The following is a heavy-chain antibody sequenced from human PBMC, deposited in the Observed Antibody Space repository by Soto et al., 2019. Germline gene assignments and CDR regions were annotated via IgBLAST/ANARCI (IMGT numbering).Heavy chain of an antibody. J-gene: IGHJ6*03. CDR2: ISSSGSTI. V-gene: IGHV3-11*01. D-gene: IGHD2-2*01. Sequence: QVQLVESGGGLVKPGGSLRLSCAASGFTFGDYYMSWIRQAPGKGLEWVSYISSSGSTIYYADSVKGRFTISRDNAKNSLYLQMNSLRAEDTAVYYCARVSCSSTSCYFSYYYYMDVWGKGTTVTVSS. CDR1: GFTFGDYY. CDR3: ARVSCSSTSCYFSYYYYMDV.